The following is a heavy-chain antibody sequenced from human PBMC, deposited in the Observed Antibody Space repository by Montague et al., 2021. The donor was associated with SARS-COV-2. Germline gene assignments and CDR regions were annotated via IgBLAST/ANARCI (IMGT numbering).Heavy chain of an antibody. CDR1: GGSFTDYY. CDR2: INHRGTS. J-gene: IGHJ4*02. Sequence: SETRSLTCAVYGGSFTDYYWSWVRQPPGKGLEWIGEINHRGTSNYNPPLKSRVSISVDTSKNQFSLYLGSVTAADTAVYYCARGRQHFNMIVVVMTGGEYYFDYWAQGTLDTVSS. V-gene: IGHV4-34*01. D-gene: IGHD3-22*01. CDR3: ARGRQHFNMIVVVMTGGEYYFDY.